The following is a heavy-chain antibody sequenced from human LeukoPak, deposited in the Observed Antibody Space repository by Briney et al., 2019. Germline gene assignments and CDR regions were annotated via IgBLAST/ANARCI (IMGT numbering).Heavy chain of an antibody. CDR2: INPDGTYI. CDR1: GFTVSSDW. Sequence: GGSLRLSCAASGFTVSSDWMYWVRHAPGKGPVWVSRINPDGTYIDYADSVKGRFTISRDDAKSTLYLQMNSLRADDTALYYCSKDLGLWGQGTLVTVSS. CDR3: SKDLGL. J-gene: IGHJ4*02. V-gene: IGHV3-74*01. D-gene: IGHD1-26*01.